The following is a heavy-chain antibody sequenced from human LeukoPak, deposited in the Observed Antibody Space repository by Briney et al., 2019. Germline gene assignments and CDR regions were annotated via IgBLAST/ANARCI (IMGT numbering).Heavy chain of an antibody. CDR2: ISHTGST. CDR3: ARTYINFSNYFDP. Sequence: PSETLSLTCTVSGYSINNGYNWGWVRQPPGKGLECIGSISHTGSTYYNPSPESRVTISLDTSNNQFSLELSSVTAADTAVYYCARTYINFSNYFDPWGQGSLVTVSS. V-gene: IGHV4-38-2*02. J-gene: IGHJ5*02. CDR1: GYSINNGYN. D-gene: IGHD4-11*01.